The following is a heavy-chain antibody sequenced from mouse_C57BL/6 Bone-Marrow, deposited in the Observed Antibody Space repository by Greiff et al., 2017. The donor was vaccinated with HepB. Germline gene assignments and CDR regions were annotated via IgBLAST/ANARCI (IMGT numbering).Heavy chain of an antibody. CDR2: IYPRDGST. J-gene: IGHJ1*03. CDR3: ARQKGGTYWYFDV. V-gene: IGHV1-85*01. CDR1: GYTFTSYD. D-gene: IGHD4-1*01. Sequence: VQLQQSGPELVKPGASVKLSCKASGYTFTSYDINWVKQRPGQGLEWIGWIYPRDGSTKYNEKFKGKATLTVDTSSSTAYMELHSLTSEDSAVYCCARQKGGTYWYFDVWGTGTTVTVSS.